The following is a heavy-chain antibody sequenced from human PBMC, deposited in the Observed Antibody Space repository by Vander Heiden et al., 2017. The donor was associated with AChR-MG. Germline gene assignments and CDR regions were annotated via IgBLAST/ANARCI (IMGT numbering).Heavy chain of an antibody. V-gene: IGHV3-33*01. Sequence: QVQLVEPGGGVVQPGRSLRLPCAASGSPFSSEGMHWVRQAPGKGLEWVAVIWYDGSNKYYADSVKGRFTISRDNSKNTLYLQMNSLRAEDTAVYYCARSISSGYSSDYWGQGTLVTVSS. D-gene: IGHD3-22*01. CDR3: ARSISSGYSSDY. CDR1: GSPFSSEG. CDR2: IWYDGSNK. J-gene: IGHJ4*02.